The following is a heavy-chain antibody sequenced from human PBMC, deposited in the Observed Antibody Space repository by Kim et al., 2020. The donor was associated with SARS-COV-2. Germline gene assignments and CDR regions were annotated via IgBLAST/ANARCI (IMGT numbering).Heavy chain of an antibody. D-gene: IGHD2-2*02. V-gene: IGHV1-2*02. CDR3: VACISTSCYRGMDV. J-gene: IGHJ6*02. CDR2: INPKSGGT. CDR1: GNAFTGYY. Sequence: ASVKVSCKAFGNAFTGYYMHWVRQAPGQGLEWMGWINPKSGGTDYAQKFQGRVTMTRDTSISTAYMEMSRLRSDDTAVYYCVACISTSCYRGMDVWGQGT.